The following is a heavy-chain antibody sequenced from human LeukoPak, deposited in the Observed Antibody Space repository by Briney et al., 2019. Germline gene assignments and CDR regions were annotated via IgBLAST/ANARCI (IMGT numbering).Heavy chain of an antibody. CDR1: GFTFSSNY. V-gene: IGHV3-66*01. J-gene: IGHJ4*02. CDR3: ASLSYYYDSSGYGYFDY. Sequence: GGSLRLSCAASGFTFSSNYMSWVRQAPGKGLEGVSVIYSGGSTYYSDSVKGRFTISRDNSKNTLYLQMNSLRAEDTAVYYCASLSYYYDSSGYGYFDYWGQGTLVTVSS. D-gene: IGHD3-22*01. CDR2: IYSGGST.